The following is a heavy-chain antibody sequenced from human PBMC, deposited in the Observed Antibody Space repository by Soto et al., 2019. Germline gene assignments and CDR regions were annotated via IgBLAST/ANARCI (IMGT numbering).Heavy chain of an antibody. Sequence: TSETLSLTCTVSGGAISSYYWSWIRQPPGKGLEWIGYIYYSGSTNYNPSLKSRVTISVATSKNQFSLKLNSMTAADTAVYYCARHNYGSGSTYFGYWGQATLVTVSS. J-gene: IGHJ4*02. CDR3: ARHNYGSGSTYFGY. CDR2: IYYSGST. V-gene: IGHV4-59*08. D-gene: IGHD3-10*01. CDR1: GGAISSYY.